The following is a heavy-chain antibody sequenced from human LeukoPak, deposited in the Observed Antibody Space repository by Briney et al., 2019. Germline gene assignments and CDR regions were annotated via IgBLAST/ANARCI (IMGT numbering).Heavy chain of an antibody. J-gene: IGHJ6*03. CDR3: AREVVIPAAMNFYYYYYMDV. V-gene: IGHV4-59*01. Sequence: SETLSLTCTVSGGSISSYYWSWIRQPPGRGLEWIGYIYYSGSTNYNPSLKSRVTISVDTSKNQFSLKLSSVTAADTAVYYCAREVVIPAAMNFYYYYYMDVWGKGTTVTVSS. CDR2: IYYSGST. CDR1: GGSISSYY. D-gene: IGHD2-2*01.